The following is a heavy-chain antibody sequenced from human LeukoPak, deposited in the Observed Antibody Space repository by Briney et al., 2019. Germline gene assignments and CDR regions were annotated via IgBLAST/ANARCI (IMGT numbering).Heavy chain of an antibody. Sequence: PSETLSLTCTVSGDSLRVFYWSWIRHPPGKGLEYIGYIYFTGYTNYNPSLKSRVPLSVDTSQNQFSLKLNSVTAADKPVNYWARAKPGSPADYWGQGTLVTVAS. D-gene: IGHD3-10*01. J-gene: IGHJ4*02. CDR2: IYFTGYT. CDR1: GDSLRVFY. CDR3: ARAKPGSPADY. V-gene: IGHV4-59*01.